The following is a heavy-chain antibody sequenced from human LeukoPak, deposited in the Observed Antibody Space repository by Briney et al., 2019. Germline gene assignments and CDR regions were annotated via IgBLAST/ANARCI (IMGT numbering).Heavy chain of an antibody. D-gene: IGHD2-15*01. V-gene: IGHV4-34*01. J-gene: IGHJ4*02. Sequence: PSETLSLTCAVYGGSFSGYYWSWSRQPPGKGLEWIGEINHSGSTNYNPSLKSRVTISVDTSKNQFSLKLSSVTAADTAVYYCARGAVAAPVDYWGQGTLVTVSS. CDR3: ARGAVAAPVDY. CDR1: GGSFSGYY. CDR2: INHSGST.